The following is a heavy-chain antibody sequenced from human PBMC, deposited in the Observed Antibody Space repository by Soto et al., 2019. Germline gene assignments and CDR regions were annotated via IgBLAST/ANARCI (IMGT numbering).Heavy chain of an antibody. J-gene: IGHJ4*02. CDR1: GDSISSYNW. Sequence: SETLSLTCAVSGDSISSYNWWSWVRQPPEKGLEWIGEIYRGTSPTYNPSPESRVTISVDKSKNQFSLKLNSVTAADTAVYYCVKNGAYALDYSGQGTLVTVSS. V-gene: IGHV4-4*02. CDR2: IYRGTSP. CDR3: VKNGAYALDY. D-gene: IGHD4-17*01.